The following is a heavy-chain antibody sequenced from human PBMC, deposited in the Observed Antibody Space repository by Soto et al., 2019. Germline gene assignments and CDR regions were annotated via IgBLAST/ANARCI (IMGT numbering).Heavy chain of an antibody. J-gene: IGHJ6*02. CDR1: GYTFTSYG. Sequence: ASVKVSCKASGYTFTSYGISWVRQAPGQGLKWMGWISAYNGNTNYAQKLQGRVTMTTDTSTSTAYMELRSLRSDDTAVYYCARDQKYDFWSGYWSFGMDVWGQGTTVTVSS. CDR2: ISAYNGNT. D-gene: IGHD3-3*01. CDR3: ARDQKYDFWSGYWSFGMDV. V-gene: IGHV1-18*04.